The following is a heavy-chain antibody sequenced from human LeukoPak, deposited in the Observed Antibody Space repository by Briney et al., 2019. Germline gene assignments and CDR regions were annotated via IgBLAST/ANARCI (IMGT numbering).Heavy chain of an antibody. CDR2: ISSSSSTI. D-gene: IGHD3-22*01. J-gene: IGHJ4*02. V-gene: IGHV3-48*01. Sequence: GGSLRLSCAASGFTFSSYSMNWVRQAPGKGLEWVSYISSSSSTIYYADSVKGRFTISRDNAKNSLYLQMNSLRAEDTAVYYCARDPSYLTDSSGSDYWGQGTLVTVSS. CDR3: ARDPSYLTDSSGSDY. CDR1: GFTFSSYS.